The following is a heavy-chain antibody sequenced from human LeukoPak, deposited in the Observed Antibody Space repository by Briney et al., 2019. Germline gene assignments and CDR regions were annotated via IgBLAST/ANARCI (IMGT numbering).Heavy chain of an antibody. D-gene: IGHD4-17*01. V-gene: IGHV4-59*08. CDR1: GGSISSYY. J-gene: IGHJ3*02. CDR2: TYYSGST. CDR3: ARLTYGDFSDAFDI. Sequence: SETLSLTCTVSGGSISSYYWSWIRQPPGKGLEWIGYTYYSGSTNYNPSLKSRVTISVDTSKNQFSLKLSSVTAADTAVYYCARLTYGDFSDAFDIWGQGTMVTVSS.